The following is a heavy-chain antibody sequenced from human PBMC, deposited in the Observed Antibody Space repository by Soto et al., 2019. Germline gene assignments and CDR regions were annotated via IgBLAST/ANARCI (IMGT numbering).Heavy chain of an antibody. V-gene: IGHV3-33*01. CDR2: IWRDGSNE. Sequence: QVQLVEAGGGVVQPGRSLRLSCAASGFTFNSYGMHWGRQAPGKGLEWVAVIWRDGSNEFYADSVKGRFTISRDNSKNTLYLHMNSLRAVDTAMYYCARDTVCSLTSCYPDYWGRGTLVTVSS. CDR3: ARDTVCSLTSCYPDY. D-gene: IGHD2-2*01. CDR1: GFTFNSYG. J-gene: IGHJ4*02.